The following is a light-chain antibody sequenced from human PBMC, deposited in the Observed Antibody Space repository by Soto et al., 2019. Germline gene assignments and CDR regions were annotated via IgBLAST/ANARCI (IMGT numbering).Light chain of an antibody. CDR1: QSLSSNY. Sequence: EIELTQSPGTLFLSPGERATLSCRASQSLSSNYLAWYQQKPGQAPRLLIYGASSRATGIPDRFSGSGSGTAFSLTIRSMEPEDFAVYYCQHYGHSFTWTFGRGTKVEI. CDR2: GAS. V-gene: IGKV3-20*01. J-gene: IGKJ1*01. CDR3: QHYGHSFTWT.